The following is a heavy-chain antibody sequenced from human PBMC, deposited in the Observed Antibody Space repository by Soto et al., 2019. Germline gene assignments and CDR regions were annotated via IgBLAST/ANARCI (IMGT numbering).Heavy chain of an antibody. CDR2: IYYSGST. Sequence: PSETLSLTCTVSGCSISSYYWRWIRQPPGKGLEWIGYIYYSGSTNYNPSLKSRVTISVDTSKNQFSLKLSSVTAADTAVYYCARVGRSSSTSEVYYDFWSGQPNYYMDVWGKGTTVTVSS. CDR1: GCSISSYY. CDR3: ARVGRSSSTSEVYYDFWSGQPNYYMDV. D-gene: IGHD3-3*01. V-gene: IGHV4-59*01. J-gene: IGHJ6*03.